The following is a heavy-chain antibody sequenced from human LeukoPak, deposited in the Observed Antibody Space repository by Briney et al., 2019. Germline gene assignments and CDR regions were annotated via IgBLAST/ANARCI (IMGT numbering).Heavy chain of an antibody. CDR3: ASQAYCSGGSCSSDRNHYYYGMDV. CDR1: GGSFSGYY. CDR2: INNSGST. V-gene: IGHV4-34*01. Sequence: AETLSLTCAVYGGSFSGYYWSWIRQPPGKGLEWIGEINNSGSTNYNPSLKSRVTITVDTSKNHFSLKLSSVTAADTAVYNCASQAYCSGGSCSSDRNHYYYGMDVWGQGTTVTVSS. J-gene: IGHJ6*02. D-gene: IGHD2-15*01.